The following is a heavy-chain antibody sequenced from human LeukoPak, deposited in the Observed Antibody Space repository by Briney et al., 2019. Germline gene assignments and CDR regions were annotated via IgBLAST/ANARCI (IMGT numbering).Heavy chain of an antibody. V-gene: IGHV1-2*02. Sequence: GASVKVSCKASGCTFTGYYMHWVRQAPGQGLEWMGWINPNSGGTNYAQKFQGRVTMTRDTSISTAYMELSRLRSDDTAVYYCARDSSFYCSSTSCYAGNWFDPWGQGTLVTVSS. CDR3: ARDSSFYCSSTSCYAGNWFDP. J-gene: IGHJ5*02. D-gene: IGHD2-2*01. CDR1: GCTFTGYY. CDR2: INPNSGGT.